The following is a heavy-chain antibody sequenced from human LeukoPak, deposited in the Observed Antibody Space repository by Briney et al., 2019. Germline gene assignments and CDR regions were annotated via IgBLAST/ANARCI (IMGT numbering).Heavy chain of an antibody. Sequence: PGGSLRLSCAASGFTFSSYSMNWVRQAPGKGLEWVANIKQDGSEKYYVDSVKGRFTISRDNAKNSLYLQMNSLRAEDTAVYYCARDSGSCFDYWGQGTLVTVSS. D-gene: IGHD1-26*01. CDR1: GFTFSSYS. V-gene: IGHV3-7*01. CDR3: ARDSGSCFDY. CDR2: IKQDGSEK. J-gene: IGHJ4*02.